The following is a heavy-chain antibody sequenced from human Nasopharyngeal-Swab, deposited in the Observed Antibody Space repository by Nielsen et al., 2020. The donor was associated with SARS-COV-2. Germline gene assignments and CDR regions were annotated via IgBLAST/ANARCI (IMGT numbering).Heavy chain of an antibody. CDR2: IYYSGST. CDR3: ARFPGTSGWYHFDY. V-gene: IGHV4-59*13. CDR1: GDSISSYY. D-gene: IGHD6-19*01. J-gene: IGHJ4*02. Sequence: SQTLSLTCAVSGDSISSYYWSWIRQPPGKGLEWIGYIYYSGSTNYNPSLKSRVTISVDTSNNHFSLKLSSVTAADTAVYYCARFPGTSGWYHFDYWGQGILVTVPS.